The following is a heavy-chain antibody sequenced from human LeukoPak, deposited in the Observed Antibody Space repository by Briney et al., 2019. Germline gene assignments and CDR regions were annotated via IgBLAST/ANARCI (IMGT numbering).Heavy chain of an antibody. CDR2: MNPNSGNT. V-gene: IGHV1-8*02. CDR3: AKILDPLFGEALDY. D-gene: IGHD3-10*02. J-gene: IGHJ4*02. Sequence: ASVQVSSKASGGTFSSIVISWVRPASGQGVEWMGWMNPNSGNTGYIQKFQGRVTMTRNTSISTAYMELSSLRSEDTAVYYCAKILDPLFGEALDYWGQGTLVTVSS. CDR1: GGTFSSIV.